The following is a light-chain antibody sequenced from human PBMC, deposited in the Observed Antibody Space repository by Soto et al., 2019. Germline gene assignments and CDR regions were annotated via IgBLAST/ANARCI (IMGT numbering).Light chain of an antibody. J-gene: IGKJ4*01. CDR3: QQYNNWPSLT. Sequence: EIVVTQCPCTLSKSPGERATLSCRASQSVSSSYLAWYQQKPGQAPRLLIYGASTRATGIPARFSGSGSGTEFTLTISSLQSEDFAVYYCQQYNNWPSLTFGGGTKVDIK. CDR1: QSVSSSY. CDR2: GAS. V-gene: IGKV3-15*01.